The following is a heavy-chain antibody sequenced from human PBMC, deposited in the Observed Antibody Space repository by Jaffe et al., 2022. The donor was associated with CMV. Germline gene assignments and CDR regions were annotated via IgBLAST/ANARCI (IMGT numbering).Heavy chain of an antibody. CDR2: FYPGDSDA. V-gene: IGHV5-51*01. CDR1: GYDFKSYW. Sequence: EVQLVQSGAEMKKPGESLKISCKASGYDFKSYWIGWVRQMPGKGLEWMGSFYPGDSDARYSPSLQGPVTMSADKSFNAAYLQWSSLRSTDTGVYYCARRSRDGHAYDFWGQGTRVIVSS. CDR3: ARRSRDGHAYDF. J-gene: IGHJ3*01.